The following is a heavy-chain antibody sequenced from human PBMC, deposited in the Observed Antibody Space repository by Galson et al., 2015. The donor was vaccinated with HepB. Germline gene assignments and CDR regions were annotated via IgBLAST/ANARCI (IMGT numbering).Heavy chain of an antibody. CDR2: IYYSGST. CDR1: GGSISSSSYY. Sequence: ETLSLTCTVSGGSISSSSYYWGWIRQPPGKGLEWIGSIYYSGSTYYNPSLKSRVTISVDTSKNQFPLKLSSVTAADTAVYYCASVLKGGYSGYEIRFDYWGQGTLVTVSS. J-gene: IGHJ4*02. CDR3: ASVLKGGYSGYEIRFDY. V-gene: IGHV4-39*01. D-gene: IGHD5-12*01.